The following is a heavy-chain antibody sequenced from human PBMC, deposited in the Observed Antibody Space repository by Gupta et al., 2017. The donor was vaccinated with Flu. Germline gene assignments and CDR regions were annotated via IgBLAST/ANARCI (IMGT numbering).Heavy chain of an antibody. Sequence: EVQLVESGGGLVQPAGSVRLSCSASGFTFSSYAMHWVRQAPGKGLEYVSAISSNGGSTYYAGSVNGRITISRDNSKNTLYLQMSSLRAEETDVYYCVKLNAGADDSIDYGLDYWGQGTLVTVSS. D-gene: IGHD4-17*01. J-gene: IGHJ4*02. V-gene: IGHV3-64D*06. CDR3: VKLNAGADDSIDYGLDY. CDR2: ISSNGGST. CDR1: GFTFSSYA.